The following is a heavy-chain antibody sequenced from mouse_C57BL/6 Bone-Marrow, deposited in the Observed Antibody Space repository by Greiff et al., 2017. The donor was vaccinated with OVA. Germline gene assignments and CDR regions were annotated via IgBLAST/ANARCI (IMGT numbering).Heavy chain of an antibody. V-gene: IGHV5-9-1*02. Sequence: EVHLVESGEGLVKPGGSLKLSCAASGFTFSSYAMSWVRQTPEKRLEWVAYISSGGDYIYYADTVKGRFTISRDNARNTLYLQMSSLKSEDTAMYYCTRTTTVVYFDYWGQGTTLTVSS. CDR2: ISSGGDYI. CDR3: TRTTTVVYFDY. D-gene: IGHD1-1*01. J-gene: IGHJ2*01. CDR1: GFTFSSYA.